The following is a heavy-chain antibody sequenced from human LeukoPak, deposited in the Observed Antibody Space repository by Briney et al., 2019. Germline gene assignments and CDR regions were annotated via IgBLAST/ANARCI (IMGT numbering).Heavy chain of an antibody. V-gene: IGHV4-39*07. D-gene: IGHD3-16*02. Sequence: SETLSLTCTVSGGSISSSSYYWGWIRQPPGKGLEWIGSIYYSGSTYYNPSLKSRVTISVDTSKNQFSLKLSSVTAADTAVYYCARSPYDYVWGSYRPTNFQHWGQGTLVTVSS. CDR1: GGSISSSSYY. CDR2: IYYSGST. J-gene: IGHJ1*01. CDR3: ARSPYDYVWGSYRPTNFQH.